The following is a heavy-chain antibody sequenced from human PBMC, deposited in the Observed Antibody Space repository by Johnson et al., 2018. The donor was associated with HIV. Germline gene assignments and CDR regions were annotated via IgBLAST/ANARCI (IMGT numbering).Heavy chain of an antibody. CDR1: GFTFSSYA. Sequence: QMQLVESGGGLVQPGGSLRLSCAASGFTFSSYAMHWVRQAPGKGLEWVAVIWYDGSNKYYADSVKGRFTIPKDNSKNTLYLQMNSLRAEDTAVYYCARAGKTVTFDIWGQGTMVTVSS. D-gene: IGHD1-14*01. CDR3: ARAGKTVTFDI. CDR2: IWYDGSNK. V-gene: IGHV3-33*08. J-gene: IGHJ3*02.